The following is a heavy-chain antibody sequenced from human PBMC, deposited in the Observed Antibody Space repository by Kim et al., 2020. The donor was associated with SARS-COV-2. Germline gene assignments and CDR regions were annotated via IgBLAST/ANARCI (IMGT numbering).Heavy chain of an antibody. CDR1: GFTFSSYA. D-gene: IGHD6-6*01. V-gene: IGHV3-33*06. CDR2: IWYDGSNK. Sequence: GGSLRLSCAASGFTFSSYAMHWVRQAPGKGLEWVAVIWYDGSNKYYADSVKGRFTISRDNSKNTLYLQMNSLRAEDTAVYYCAKDCIAARPFLRYYYYGMDVWGQGTTVTVSS. CDR3: AKDCIAARPFLRYYYYGMDV. J-gene: IGHJ6*02.